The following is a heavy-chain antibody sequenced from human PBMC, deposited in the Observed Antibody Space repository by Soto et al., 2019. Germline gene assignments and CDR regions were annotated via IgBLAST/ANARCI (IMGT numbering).Heavy chain of an antibody. D-gene: IGHD2-2*01. V-gene: IGHV3-7*01. J-gene: IGHJ6*03. CDR2: IKQDGSEK. Sequence: EVQLVESGGGLVQPGGSLRLSCAASGFTFSSYWMSWVRQAPGKGLEWVANIKQDGSEKYYVDSVKGRFTISRDNAKNSLYLQMNSLRAEDTAVYYCARQDIVVVPAPMGYYYYYYMDVWGKGTTVTASS. CDR3: ARQDIVVVPAPMGYYYYYYMDV. CDR1: GFTFSSYW.